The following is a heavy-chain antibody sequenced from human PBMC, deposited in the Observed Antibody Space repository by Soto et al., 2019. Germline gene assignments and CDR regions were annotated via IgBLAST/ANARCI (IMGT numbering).Heavy chain of an antibody. V-gene: IGHV3-21*01. J-gene: IGHJ6*03. CDR2: ISSSSSYI. CDR3: ARGAEDIVVVPTLMDV. D-gene: IGHD2-2*01. CDR1: GFTFSSYS. Sequence: EVQLVESGGGLVKPGGSLRLSCAAAGFTFSSYSMNWVRQAPGKGLEWVSSISSSSSYIYYADSVKGRFTITRDNAKNSLYLQMNSLTAEDTAVYYCARGAEDIVVVPTLMDVWGKGTPVTVSS.